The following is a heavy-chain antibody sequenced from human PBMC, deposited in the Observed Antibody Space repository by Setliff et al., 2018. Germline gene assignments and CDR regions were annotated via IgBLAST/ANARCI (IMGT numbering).Heavy chain of an antibody. J-gene: IGHJ4*02. V-gene: IGHV3-33*08. Sequence: TGGSLRLSCAASGFTFSNYRMHWVRQAPGKGLEWVAVIWHDGGNKYHADSVKGRFTISRDNSKNTLFLQMNSLRAEDTAMYFCARDRGGGLFDYWGQGTLVTVSS. CDR2: IWHDGGNK. D-gene: IGHD3-16*01. CDR1: GFTFSNYR. CDR3: ARDRGGGLFDY.